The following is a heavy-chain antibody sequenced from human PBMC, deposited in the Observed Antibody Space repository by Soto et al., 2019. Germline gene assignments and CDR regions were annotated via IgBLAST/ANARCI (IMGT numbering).Heavy chain of an antibody. V-gene: IGHV1-18*01. Sequence: QVHLVQSGAEVKKPGASVKVSCKASGYTFTSYGITWVRQAPGQGLEWMGWISAHNGNTDYAQKLQGRVIPTRDTSTSPAYMELRSLRSGDTAVYYCARGRYGDYWGQGALVTVSS. CDR1: GYTFTSYG. J-gene: IGHJ4*02. D-gene: IGHD1-1*01. CDR2: ISAHNGNT. CDR3: ARGRYGDY.